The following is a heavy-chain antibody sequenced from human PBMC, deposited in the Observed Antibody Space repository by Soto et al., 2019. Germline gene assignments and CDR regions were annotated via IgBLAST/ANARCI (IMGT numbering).Heavy chain of an antibody. CDR3: ARRLYYDSSGFEGGGMDV. Sequence: PSETLSRTCTVSGGSISSSSYYGGWIRQPPGKGLEWIGSIYYSGGTYYNPSLKSRVTISVDTSKNQFSLKLSSVTAADTAVYYCARRLYYDSSGFEGGGMDVWGQGTTVS. CDR2: IYYSGGT. V-gene: IGHV4-39*01. CDR1: GGSISSSSYY. D-gene: IGHD3-22*01. J-gene: IGHJ6*02.